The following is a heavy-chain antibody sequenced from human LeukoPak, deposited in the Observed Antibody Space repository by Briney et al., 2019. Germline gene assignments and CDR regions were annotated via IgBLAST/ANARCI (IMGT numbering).Heavy chain of an antibody. CDR2: MNPNSGNT. CDR1: GYTFTSYG. Sequence: ASVKVSCKASGYTFTSYGISWVRQATGQGLEWMGWMNPNSGNTGYAQKFQGRVTMTRNTSISTAYMELSSLRSEDTAVYYCARGRWAGGIRGDFDIWGQGTMVTVSS. V-gene: IGHV1-8*02. J-gene: IGHJ3*02. D-gene: IGHD6-13*01. CDR3: ARGRWAGGIRGDFDI.